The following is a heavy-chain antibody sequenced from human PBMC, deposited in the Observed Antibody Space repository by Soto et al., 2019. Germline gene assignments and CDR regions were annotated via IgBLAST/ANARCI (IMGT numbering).Heavy chain of an antibody. D-gene: IGHD3-16*01. Sequence: QVQLVQSGAEVKKPGASVKVSCKASGYTFTGYYMHWVRQAPGQGLEWMGWINPNSGGTNYAQKLQGWVTMTRDTSISTAYMELSRLGSDDTAVYYCARGEGVYDYVWGSPFDYWGQGTLVTVSS. CDR2: INPNSGGT. CDR1: GYTFTGYY. J-gene: IGHJ4*02. V-gene: IGHV1-2*04. CDR3: ARGEGVYDYVWGSPFDY.